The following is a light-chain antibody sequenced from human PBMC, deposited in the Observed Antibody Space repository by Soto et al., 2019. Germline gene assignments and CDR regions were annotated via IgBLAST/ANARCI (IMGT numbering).Light chain of an antibody. CDR2: GNS. Sequence: QSVLTQPPSVSGAPGQRVTSSCTGSSNIGAGYDVHWYQQLPGTAPKLLIYGNSNRPSGVPDRFSGSKSGTSASLAITGLQAEDEADYYCQSYDSSLSGWVFGGGTKLTVL. V-gene: IGLV1-40*01. CDR1: SSNIGAGYD. CDR3: QSYDSSLSGWV. J-gene: IGLJ3*02.